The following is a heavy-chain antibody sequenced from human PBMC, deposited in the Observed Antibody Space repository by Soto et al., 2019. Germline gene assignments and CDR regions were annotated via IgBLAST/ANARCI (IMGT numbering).Heavy chain of an antibody. CDR3: AHKSGSDAYDI. CDR2: IYWDDDK. J-gene: IGHJ3*02. Sequence: QITLKESGPTLVKPTQTLTLTCTFSGFSLSTSGVGVGWIRQPPGKALEWLALIYWDDDKRYSPSLKSRLTTTKDTSKHQVVLTMPNMDPVDTATYYCAHKSGSDAYDIWRQGRMVTVSS. CDR1: GFSLSTSGVG. V-gene: IGHV2-5*02. D-gene: IGHD1-26*01.